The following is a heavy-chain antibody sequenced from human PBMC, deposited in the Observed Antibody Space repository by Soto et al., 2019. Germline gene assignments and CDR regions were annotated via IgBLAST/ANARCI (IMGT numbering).Heavy chain of an antibody. Sequence: QVQLVQSGAEVKKPGASVKVSCKASGYTFTSYGISWVRQAPGQGLEWMGWISAYNGNTNYAQKRQGRVTMTTDTSTSTAYMELRSLRSDDTAVYYCARDRLAEQLVYPGDYWGQGTLVTASS. D-gene: IGHD6-13*01. V-gene: IGHV1-18*01. J-gene: IGHJ4*02. CDR2: ISAYNGNT. CDR1: GYTFTSYG. CDR3: ARDRLAEQLVYPGDY.